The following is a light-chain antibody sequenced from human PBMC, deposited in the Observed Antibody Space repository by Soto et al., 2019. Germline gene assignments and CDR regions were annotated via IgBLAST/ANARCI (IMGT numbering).Light chain of an antibody. V-gene: IGKV3-11*01. Sequence: EIVLIQSPATLSLSPGERATLSCRASQSISKYLVWYQQKPGQAPRLLIHDASNRATDIPATFSDSGSGTDFALDLSSLGPEDCAVYYCQQRLSWPPLTFGGGTKVE. CDR2: DAS. CDR3: QQRLSWPPLT. J-gene: IGKJ4*01. CDR1: QSISKY.